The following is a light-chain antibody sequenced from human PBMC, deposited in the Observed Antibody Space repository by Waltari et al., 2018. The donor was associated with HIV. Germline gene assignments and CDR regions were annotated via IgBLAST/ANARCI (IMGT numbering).Light chain of an antibody. J-gene: IGLJ3*02. CDR1: TGAVTSGHY. V-gene: IGLV7-43*01. CDR3: LLYYDGVRV. CDR2: STN. Sequence: QTVVTQEPSLTVSPGGTVTLTCASNTGAVTSGHYPNWFQQKPGQAPRALFYSTNNKHSWTPARFSGSLLGGKAALTLSGVQPEDEAEYYCLLYYDGVRVFGGGTKLTVL.